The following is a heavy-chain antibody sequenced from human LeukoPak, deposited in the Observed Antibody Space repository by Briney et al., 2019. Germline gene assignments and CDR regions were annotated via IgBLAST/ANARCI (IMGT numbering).Heavy chain of an antibody. D-gene: IGHD3-22*01. V-gene: IGHV3-33*01. CDR1: GFTFSSYG. Sequence: GGSLRLSCAASGFTFSSYGMHWVRQAPGKGLEWVAVIWYDGSNKYYADSVKGRFTISRDNSKNTLYLQMNSLRAEDTAVYYCARDRYYYDSSGYEGGGYYDYYYGMDVWGQGTTVTVSS. J-gene: IGHJ6*02. CDR3: ARDRYYYDSSGYEGGGYYDYYYGMDV. CDR2: IWYDGSNK.